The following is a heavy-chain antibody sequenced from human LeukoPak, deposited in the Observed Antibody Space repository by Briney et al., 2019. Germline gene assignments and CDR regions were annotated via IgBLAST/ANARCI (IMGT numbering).Heavy chain of an antibody. Sequence: ASVKVSCKASGYTFSGSYIHWVRQAPGQGLDWMGRINPNSGDTNFPQPFQGRVTMTRDTSITTVYLELSSRTSVDPALFVFARSAEHCNNGVCFTDYYMDVWGKGTTVTVSS. CDR3: ARSAEHCNNGVCFTDYYMDV. CDR2: INPNSGDT. V-gene: IGHV1-2*06. CDR1: GYTFSGSY. J-gene: IGHJ6*03. D-gene: IGHD2-8*01.